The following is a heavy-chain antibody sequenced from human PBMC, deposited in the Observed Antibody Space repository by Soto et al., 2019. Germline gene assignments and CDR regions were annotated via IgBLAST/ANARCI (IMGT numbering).Heavy chain of an antibody. V-gene: IGHV3-30*03. D-gene: IGHD3-9*01. CDR3: ATGVRSFDWSGEFEVDY. Sequence: QVQLVESGGGVVQPGRSLRLSCTASGFTFSNYGMHWVRQAPGKGLEWVAVISYDGSNKYYADSVKGRFTISRDNSKNKLYLQMHSLRVEDTAVDYCATGVRSFDWSGEFEVDYWGQRTLVTVSS. J-gene: IGHJ4*02. CDR2: ISYDGSNK. CDR1: GFTFSNYG.